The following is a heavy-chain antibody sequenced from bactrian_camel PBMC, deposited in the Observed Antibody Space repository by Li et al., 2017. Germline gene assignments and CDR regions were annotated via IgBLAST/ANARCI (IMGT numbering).Heavy chain of an antibody. Sequence: VQLVESGGGSVQAGGSLRLSCAASSEISFNLYCMGWFRVGPGKEREGVAAIYIGTGSTSYADSVKGRFTIARDSTENAVRLQMSSLKSEDTGIYYCVRDRLIEYCSGGSCHATLEFAYWGQGTQVTVS. J-gene: IGHJ4*01. CDR1: SEISFNLYC. D-gene: IGHD2*01. CDR2: IYIGTGST. CDR3: VRDRLIEYCSGGSCHATLEFAY. V-gene: IGHV3S1*01.